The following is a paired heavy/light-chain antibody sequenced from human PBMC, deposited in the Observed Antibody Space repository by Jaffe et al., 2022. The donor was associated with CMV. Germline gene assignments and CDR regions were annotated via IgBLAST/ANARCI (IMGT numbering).Light chain of an antibody. J-gene: IGKJ4*01. CDR2: VAS. CDR3: QQLNNYPRLT. V-gene: IGKV1-9*01. CDR1: QGISSY. Sequence: DIQLTQSPSFLSASVGDRVTITCRASQGISSYLAWYQQKPGRAPKLLIYVASTLQSGVPSRFSGSGSGTEFTLTISSLQPEDFATYYCQQLNNYPRLTFGGGTKVEIK.
Heavy chain of an antibody. D-gene: IGHD6-19*01. CDR1: GFSLTNYV. J-gene: IGHJ4*02. Sequence: EVQLVESGGGLVQPGGSLTLSCAASGFSLTNYVMNWVRQSPGKGLEWVSYISTSGSPINYADSVKGRFTISRDDAKNSLYLQMNSLRAEDTAIYYCVRDETMSVSSAVFGYWGQGTLVTVSS. CDR2: ISTSGSPI. V-gene: IGHV3-48*03. CDR3: VRDETMSVSSAVFGY.